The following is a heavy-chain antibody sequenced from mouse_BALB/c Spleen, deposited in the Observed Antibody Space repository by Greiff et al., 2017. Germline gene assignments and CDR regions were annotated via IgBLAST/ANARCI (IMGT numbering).Heavy chain of an antibody. J-gene: IGHJ3*01. CDR3: AKEGYDGHYGGFAY. Sequence: QVQLKQSGAELVRPGTSVKVSCKASGYAFTNYLIAWVKQRPGQGLEWIGVINPGSGGTNYNEKFKGKATLTADKSSSTAYMQLSSLTSDDSAVYFCAKEGYDGHYGGFAYWGQGTLVTVSA. CDR2: INPGSGGT. V-gene: IGHV1-54*03. CDR1: GYAFTNYL. D-gene: IGHD2-3*01.